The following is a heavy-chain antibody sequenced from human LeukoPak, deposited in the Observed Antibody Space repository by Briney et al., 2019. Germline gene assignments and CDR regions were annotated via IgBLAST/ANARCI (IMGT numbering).Heavy chain of an antibody. CDR2: IEQDGSEK. CDR3: ASYYYDSSVLFDY. D-gene: IGHD3-22*01. J-gene: IGHJ4*02. CDR1: GFTFSSYW. V-gene: IGHV3-7*01. Sequence: QTGGSLRLSCAASGFTFSSYWMSWVRQAPGKGLGWVANIEQDGSEKYYVDSVKGRFTISRDNAKNSLYLQMNSLRAEDTAVYYCASYYYDSSVLFDYWGQGTLVTVSS.